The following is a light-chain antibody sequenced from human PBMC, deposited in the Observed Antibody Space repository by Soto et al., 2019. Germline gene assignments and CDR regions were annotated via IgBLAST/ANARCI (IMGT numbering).Light chain of an antibody. J-gene: IGKJ1*01. CDR1: QSVSSN. CDR2: GAS. Sequence: IDLTQSASTLSVAPGRSATIYIRASQSVSSNLAWYQQKPGQAPRLLIYGASTRATGIPDRFSGSGSGTEFTLTLSSLQPDDSATYYCQQYYTSSWTFGPGTKVDIK. V-gene: IGKV3D-15*01. CDR3: QQYYTSSWT.